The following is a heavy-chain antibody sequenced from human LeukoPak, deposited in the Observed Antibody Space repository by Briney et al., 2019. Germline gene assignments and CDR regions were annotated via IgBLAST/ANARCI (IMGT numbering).Heavy chain of an antibody. Sequence: GAPGEGPRQGSCGTLRSHSIKLGGQAPGQRLVWMGRIIPIFGIANYAQKFQGRVTITADKSTSTAYMELSSLRSEDTAVYYCARDLNEGRDPWGQGTLVTVSS. CDR1: CGTLRSHS. CDR2: IIPIFGIA. CDR3: ARDLNEGRDP. V-gene: IGHV1-69*04. D-gene: IGHD1-26*01. J-gene: IGHJ5*02.